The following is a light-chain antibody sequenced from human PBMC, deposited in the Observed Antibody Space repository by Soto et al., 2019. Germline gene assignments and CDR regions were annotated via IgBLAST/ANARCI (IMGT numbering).Light chain of an antibody. V-gene: IGKV3D-11*01. CDR2: GAS. Sequence: TQFPATLSASPGGGATLSCRAAQDVTTNFAWYQQKPGQAPRLLIYGASSRATGIPDRFSGSGSGTDFTLTISSLEPEDFAVYYCQQRLNWPLTFGGGTKVDIK. CDR3: QQRLNWPLT. J-gene: IGKJ4*01. CDR1: QDVTTN.